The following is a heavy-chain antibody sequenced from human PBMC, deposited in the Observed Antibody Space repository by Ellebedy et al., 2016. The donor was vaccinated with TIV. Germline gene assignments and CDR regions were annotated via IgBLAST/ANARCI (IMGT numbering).Heavy chain of an antibody. Sequence: AASVKVSCKASVGTFSSYAISWVRQAPGQGLEWMGWISAYNGNTNYAQKLQGRVTMTTDTSTSTAYMELRSLRSDDTAVYYCARDATVTTDYWGQGTLVTVSS. CDR2: ISAYNGNT. CDR1: VGTFSSYA. D-gene: IGHD4-17*01. CDR3: ARDATVTTDY. V-gene: IGHV1-18*01. J-gene: IGHJ4*02.